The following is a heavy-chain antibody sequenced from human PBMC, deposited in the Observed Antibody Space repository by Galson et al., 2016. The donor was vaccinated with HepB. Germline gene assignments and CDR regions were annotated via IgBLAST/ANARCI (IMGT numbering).Heavy chain of an antibody. CDR1: GYTFNDYW. Sequence: QSGAEVKKPGESLKISCRGSGYTFNDYWIAWVRQVPGKGLEYMGMIFPDDFDTRYSPSFQGHVTISVDRSTKTAYLQWTSLMASDTATYFCARPTNDAYEYDSSGFSYWGQGTRVIVSS. D-gene: IGHD3-22*01. CDR2: IFPDDFDT. J-gene: IGHJ4*02. V-gene: IGHV5-51*01. CDR3: ARPTNDAYEYDSSGFSY.